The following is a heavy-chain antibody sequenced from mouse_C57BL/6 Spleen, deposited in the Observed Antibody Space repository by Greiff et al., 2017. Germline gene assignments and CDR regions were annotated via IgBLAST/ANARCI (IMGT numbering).Heavy chain of an antibody. CDR1: GYSITSGYD. Sequence: EVQLQQSGPGMVKPSQSLSLTCTVTGYSITSGYDWHWIRHFPGNKLEWMGYISYSGSTNYNPSLKSRISITHDTSKNHFFLKLNSVTTEDTATYYCASDGYFSLFAYWGQGTLVTVSA. D-gene: IGHD2-3*01. CDR3: ASDGYFSLFAY. J-gene: IGHJ3*01. V-gene: IGHV3-1*01. CDR2: ISYSGST.